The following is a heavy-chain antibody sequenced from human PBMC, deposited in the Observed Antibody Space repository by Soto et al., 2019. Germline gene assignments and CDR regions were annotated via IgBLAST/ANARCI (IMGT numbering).Heavy chain of an antibody. J-gene: IGHJ4*02. CDR2: INHSGST. Sequence: SETLSLTCAVYGGSFSGYYLSWIRQPPGKGLEWIGEINHSGSTNYNPSLKSRVTISVDTSKNQFSLKLSSVTAADTAVYYCARAPAPWNYVRYYFDYWGQGTLVTVSS. CDR3: ARAPAPWNYVRYYFDY. V-gene: IGHV4-34*01. D-gene: IGHD1-7*01. CDR1: GGSFSGYY.